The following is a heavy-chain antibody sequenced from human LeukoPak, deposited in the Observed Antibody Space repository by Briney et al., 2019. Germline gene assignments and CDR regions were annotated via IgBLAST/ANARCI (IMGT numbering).Heavy chain of an antibody. V-gene: IGHV3-30*18. CDR1: GFTFSSFG. J-gene: IGHJ4*02. D-gene: IGHD3-9*01. CDR3: AKGFLYDILTGLDY. Sequence: GGSLRLSCVASGFTFSSFGMHWVRQAPSKGLERVAFISYDGSKKYYADSVKGRFTFSRDNSQNTVSLQMNSLRAEDTAVYYCAKGFLYDILTGLDYWGQGTLVTVSS. CDR2: ISYDGSKK.